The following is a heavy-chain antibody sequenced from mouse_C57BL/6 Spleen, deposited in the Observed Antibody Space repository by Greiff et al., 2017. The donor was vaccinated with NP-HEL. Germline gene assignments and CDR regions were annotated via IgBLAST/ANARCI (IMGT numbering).Heavy chain of an antibody. CDR1: GYTFTSYW. D-gene: IGHD2-4*01. Sequence: QVQLQQPGAELVKPGASVKLSCKASGYTFTSYWMHWVKQRPGQGLEWIGMIHTNSGSTNYNEKFKSKATLTVDKSSSTSYMQLSSLTSEDSAVYYCARKVDYDYLFDYWGQGTTLTVSS. J-gene: IGHJ2*01. V-gene: IGHV1-64*01. CDR3: ARKVDYDYLFDY. CDR2: IHTNSGST.